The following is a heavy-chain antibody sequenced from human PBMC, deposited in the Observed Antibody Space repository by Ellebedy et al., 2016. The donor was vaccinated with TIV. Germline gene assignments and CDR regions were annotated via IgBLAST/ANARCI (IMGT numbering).Heavy chain of an antibody. D-gene: IGHD4-23*01. CDR3: ATTLNYGGNCFFDN. CDR2: IKQDGSEK. Sequence: GESLKISCGASGFTFSNYWMNWVRQAPGKGLEWVANIKQDGSEKYYVDSVKGRFTISRDNAKNSVDLQMNTPRAEDTAVYYCATTLNYGGNCFFDNWGQGTLVTVSS. J-gene: IGHJ4*02. CDR1: GFTFSNYW. V-gene: IGHV3-7*01.